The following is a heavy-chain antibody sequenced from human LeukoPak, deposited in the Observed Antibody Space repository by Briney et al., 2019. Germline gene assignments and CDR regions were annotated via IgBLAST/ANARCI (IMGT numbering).Heavy chain of an antibody. CDR3: AKKTGNSAYYYIDY. J-gene: IGHJ4*02. Sequence: GGSLRLSCAAPGFTFSSYGMGWVRQAPGKGLEWVSAISASSDSTYYADSVKGRFTISRDNSKNTLYLQMNSLRAEDTAVYYCAKKTGNSAYYYIDYWGQGTLVAVSS. CDR2: ISASSDST. V-gene: IGHV3-23*01. CDR1: GFTFSSYG. D-gene: IGHD3-22*01.